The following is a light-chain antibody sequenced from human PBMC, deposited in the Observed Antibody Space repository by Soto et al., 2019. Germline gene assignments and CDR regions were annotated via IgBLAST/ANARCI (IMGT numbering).Light chain of an antibody. V-gene: IGKV1-13*02. Sequence: AIQLTQSPSSLSASVGDRVSITCRASQGISSALAWYQHKTGKAPKILIYDASSLQSGVPSRFSGSESGTECTLTISSLQPEYFANYYCQQLKAYPFTFGQGTRLEIK. J-gene: IGKJ5*01. CDR2: DAS. CDR3: QQLKAYPFT. CDR1: QGISSA.